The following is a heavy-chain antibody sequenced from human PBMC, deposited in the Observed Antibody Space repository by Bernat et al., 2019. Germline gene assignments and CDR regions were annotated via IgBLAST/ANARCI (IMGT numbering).Heavy chain of an antibody. J-gene: IGHJ6*02. CDR1: GGSISSHY. CDR2: IYYSGST. Sequence: QVQLQESGPGLVKPSETLSLTCTVSGGSISSHYWSWIRQPPGKGLEWIGYIYYSGSTNYNPSLKSRVTISVDTSKNQFSLKLSSVTAADTAVYYCARLVYGDYDLDYYGMDVWGQGTTVTVSS. V-gene: IGHV4-59*08. D-gene: IGHD4-17*01. CDR3: ARLVYGDYDLDYYGMDV.